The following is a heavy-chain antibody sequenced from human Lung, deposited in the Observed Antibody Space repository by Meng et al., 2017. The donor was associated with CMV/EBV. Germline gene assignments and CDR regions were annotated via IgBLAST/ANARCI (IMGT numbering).Heavy chain of an antibody. J-gene: IGHJ6*02. D-gene: IGHD2-21*01. CDR1: GFTFTTFW. V-gene: IGHV3-7*01. CDR2: IKEDGSGQ. Sequence: GGSXRLXXAASGFTFTTFWMTWVRQAPGKGLEWVANIKEDGSGQWYVDSVKGRFTISRDNAKRSVYLQMDSLRAEDTAVYYCVRYANSHYGMDVWGQGTTVXVSS. CDR3: VRYANSHYGMDV.